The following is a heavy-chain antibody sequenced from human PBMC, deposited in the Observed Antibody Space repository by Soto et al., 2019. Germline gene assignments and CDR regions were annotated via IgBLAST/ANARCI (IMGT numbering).Heavy chain of an antibody. D-gene: IGHD3-16*01. Sequence: SETLSLTCAVYGGSFSGYYWSWIRQPPGKGLEWIGEINHSGSTNYNPSLKSRVTISVDTSKNQFSLKLSSVTAADTAVYYCEGGKNIITFGVLTVNVSFDYGAQGTLVTVSS. CDR3: EGGKNIITFGVLTVNVSFDY. J-gene: IGHJ4*02. CDR1: GGSFSGYY. CDR2: INHSGST. V-gene: IGHV4-34*01.